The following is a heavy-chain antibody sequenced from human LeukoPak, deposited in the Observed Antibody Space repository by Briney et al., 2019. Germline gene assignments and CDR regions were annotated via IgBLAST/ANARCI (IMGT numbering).Heavy chain of an antibody. J-gene: IGHJ4*02. V-gene: IGHV3-53*01. CDR1: GFSVYTDY. D-gene: IGHD7-27*01. CDR2: LYSGGNT. Sequence: GGSLSLSCAASGFSVYTDYIIWVRQAPGKGLEWYSALYSGGNTYYAGSVKARSTISRDNSKQTVYLEMNGLRAEDAAIYYCARGWGSFENWGQGTQVAVSS. CDR3: ARGWGSFEN.